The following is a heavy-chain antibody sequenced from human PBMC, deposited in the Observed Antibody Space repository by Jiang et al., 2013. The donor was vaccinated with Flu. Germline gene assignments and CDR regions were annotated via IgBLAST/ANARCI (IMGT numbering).Heavy chain of an antibody. V-gene: IGHV4-4*02. J-gene: IGHJ6*04. CDR2: IYHSGST. D-gene: IGHD1-20*01. CDR3: ARGDNWKAYGMDV. Sequence: GPGLVKPSGTLSLTCAVSGGSISSSNWWSWGPPAPREGAGVDWGIYHSGSTNYNPSLKSRVTISVDKSKNQFSLKLSSVTAADTAVYYCARGDNWKAYGMDVWGKGDHGHRLL. CDR1: GGSISSSNW.